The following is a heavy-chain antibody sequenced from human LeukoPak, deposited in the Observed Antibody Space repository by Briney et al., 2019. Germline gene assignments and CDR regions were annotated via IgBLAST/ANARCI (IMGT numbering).Heavy chain of an antibody. V-gene: IGHV4-39*07. Sequence: PSETLSLTCTVSGGSISSSSYYWGWIRQPPGKGLEWIGSIYYSGSTYYNPSLKSRVTISVDTSKNQFSLKLSSVTAADTAVYYCASWVFGWFDPWGQGTLVTVSS. CDR1: GGSISSSSYY. CDR2: IYYSGST. D-gene: IGHD3-16*01. J-gene: IGHJ5*02. CDR3: ASWVFGWFDP.